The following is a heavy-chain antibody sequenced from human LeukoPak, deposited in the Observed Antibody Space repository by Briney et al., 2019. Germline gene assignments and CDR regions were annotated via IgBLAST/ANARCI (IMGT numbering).Heavy chain of an antibody. CDR2: INGERSST. CDR3: ARGGPQSTSPADY. CDR1: GFSFSSYA. D-gene: IGHD2-2*01. Sequence: PGGSLRLSCAASGFSFSSYAMSWVRQAPGKGPMWVSHINGERSSTSYADSVKGRFTISRDNVKNTLYLQMNTLRADDTAVYYCARGGPQSTSPADYWGQGTLVTVSS. J-gene: IGHJ4*02. V-gene: IGHV3-74*01.